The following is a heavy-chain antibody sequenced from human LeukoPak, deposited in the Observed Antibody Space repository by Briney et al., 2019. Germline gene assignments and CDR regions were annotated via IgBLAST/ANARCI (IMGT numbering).Heavy chain of an antibody. Sequence: SETLSLTCTVSGGSISSYYWSWIRQPPGKGLEWIGYIYYSGSTNYNPSLKSRVTISVDTSKNQFSLKLSSVAAADTAVYYCARVGTDGSGSYYIDYWGQGTLVTVSS. CDR2: IYYSGST. J-gene: IGHJ4*02. CDR3: ARVGTDGSGSYYIDY. V-gene: IGHV4-59*01. CDR1: GGSISSYY. D-gene: IGHD3-10*01.